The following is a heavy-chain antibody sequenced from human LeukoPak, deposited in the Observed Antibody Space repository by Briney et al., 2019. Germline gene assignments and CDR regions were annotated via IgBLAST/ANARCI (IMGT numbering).Heavy chain of an antibody. Sequence: GGSLRLSCAASGFALSSHWMTWVRQVPGRGPEWVANVNRDGSETYYLDSVKGRYTISKDNAKNSLYLQMNSLRAEDTALYHCARNNGMDVWGQGTTVIVSS. J-gene: IGHJ6*02. CDR3: ARNNGMDV. CDR1: GFALSSHW. CDR2: VNRDGSET. V-gene: IGHV3-7*03.